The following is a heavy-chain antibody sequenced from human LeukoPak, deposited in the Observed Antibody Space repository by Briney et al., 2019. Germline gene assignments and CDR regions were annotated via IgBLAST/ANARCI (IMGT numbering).Heavy chain of an antibody. CDR2: MNPNSGNT. J-gene: IGHJ3*02. Sequence: ASVKVSCKASGYTFTSYDINWVRQATGQGLEWMGWMNPNSGNTGYAQKFQGRVTMTRNTSISTAYMELSSLRSEDTAVYYCARDLVAAGGDAFDIWGQGTMVTVSS. V-gene: IGHV1-8*01. CDR3: ARDLVAAGGDAFDI. D-gene: IGHD2-15*01. CDR1: GYTFTSYD.